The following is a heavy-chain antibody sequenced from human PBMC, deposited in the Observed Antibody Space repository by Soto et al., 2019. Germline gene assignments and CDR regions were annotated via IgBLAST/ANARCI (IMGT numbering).Heavy chain of an antibody. CDR2: TYYDGST. CDR3: ARHLEVAEGFDY. V-gene: IGHV4-39*01. CDR1: GVSISFSNYN. D-gene: IGHD6-19*01. J-gene: IGHJ4*02. Sequence: SETLSLTCTVSGVSISFSNYNWGWIRQAPGKGLEWIASTYYDGSTYKSPSLKSRATIFINTSKNQFSLKLTSVTAADTAVYYCARHLEVAEGFDYWGQGTLVT.